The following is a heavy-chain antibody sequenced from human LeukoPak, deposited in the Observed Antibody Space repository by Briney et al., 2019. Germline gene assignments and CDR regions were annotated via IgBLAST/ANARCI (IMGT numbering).Heavy chain of an antibody. CDR2: IYPGDSDT. J-gene: IGHJ4*02. Sequence: GESLKISCKGPGYRFASYWIGWVRQTPGKGLEWMGIIYPGDSDTTYSPSFQGQVTISADKSISTAYLQWSSLKASDTAMYYCARRDCSGGGCYGGYWGQGTLVTVSS. CDR3: ARRDCSGGGCYGGY. D-gene: IGHD2-15*01. V-gene: IGHV5-51*01. CDR1: GYRFASYW.